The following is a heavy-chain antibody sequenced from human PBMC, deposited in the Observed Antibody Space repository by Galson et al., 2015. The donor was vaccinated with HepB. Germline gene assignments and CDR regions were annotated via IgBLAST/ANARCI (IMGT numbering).Heavy chain of an antibody. CDR1: GYSFTNYP. J-gene: IGHJ4*02. D-gene: IGHD6-19*01. CDR3: ARVGSGWYRAAIDY. Sequence: SVKVSCKASGYSFTNYPLNWVRQAPGQGLEWMGWININTGKPTYAQGFSGRFVFSLDTSVSMTYLQINSLETEDTAVYYCARVGSGWYRAAIDYWGQGTLVTVSS. V-gene: IGHV7-4-1*04. CDR2: ININTGKP.